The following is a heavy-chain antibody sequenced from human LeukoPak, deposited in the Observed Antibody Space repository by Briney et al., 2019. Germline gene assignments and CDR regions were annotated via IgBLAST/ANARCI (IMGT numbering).Heavy chain of an antibody. J-gene: IGHJ5*02. V-gene: IGHV1-2*02. Sequence: ASVKVSCKASGYTFTGYYMHWVRQAPGQGLEWMGWINPNSSGTNYAQKFQGRVTMTRDTSISTAYMELSRLTSDDTAMYYCARFWGTIAFDPWGQGTLVTVSS. CDR2: INPNSSGT. CDR3: ARFWGTIAFDP. CDR1: GYTFTGYY. D-gene: IGHD3-16*01.